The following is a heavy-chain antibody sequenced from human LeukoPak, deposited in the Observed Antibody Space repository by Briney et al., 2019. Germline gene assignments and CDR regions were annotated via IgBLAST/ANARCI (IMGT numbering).Heavy chain of an antibody. CDR3: ARVGPWVNPDYYYYYMDV. D-gene: IGHD1-14*01. Sequence: GGSLRLSCAASGFTFSSYGMHWVRQAPGKGLEWVAVISYDGSNKYYADSVKGRFTISRDNAKKSLYLQMNSLIAEDTAVYYCARVGPWVNPDYYYYYMDVWGKGTTVTVSS. CDR2: ISYDGSNK. CDR1: GFTFSSYG. J-gene: IGHJ6*03. V-gene: IGHV3-30*03.